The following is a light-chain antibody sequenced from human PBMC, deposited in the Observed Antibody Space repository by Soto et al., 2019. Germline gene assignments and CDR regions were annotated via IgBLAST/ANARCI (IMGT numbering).Light chain of an antibody. CDR1: QCVSSSY. V-gene: IGKV3-20*01. Sequence: TQAPSYLSASVGDRVTITCRASQCVSSSYLAWYQQKPGQAPRLLIYGASSRATGIPDRFSGSGSGTDFTLTISRLEPEDFAVYYCQQYGSSPPITFGQGTLLEI. J-gene: IGKJ5*01. CDR3: QQYGSSPPIT. CDR2: GAS.